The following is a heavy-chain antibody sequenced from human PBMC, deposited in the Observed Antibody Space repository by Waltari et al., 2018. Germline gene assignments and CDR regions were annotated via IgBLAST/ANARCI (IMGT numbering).Heavy chain of an antibody. V-gene: IGHV1-2*02. Sequence: QVQLVQSGAEVKKPGASVKVSCKASGYTFTEYFLHWVRQAPGQGLEWMGWINPNSGGTNYAQKFQGRVTMTRDTSISTAYMDLSRLRSDDTAVYYCARGEGTTMVTWWFDPWGQGTLVTVSS. CDR2: INPNSGGT. D-gene: IGHD5-18*01. CDR1: GYTFTEYF. CDR3: ARGEGTTMVTWWFDP. J-gene: IGHJ5*02.